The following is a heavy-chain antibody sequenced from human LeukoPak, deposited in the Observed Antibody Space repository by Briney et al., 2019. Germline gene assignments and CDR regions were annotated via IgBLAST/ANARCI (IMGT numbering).Heavy chain of an antibody. D-gene: IGHD6-13*01. CDR1: GFTFSTYA. CDR3: ARDRHSSSWYGLTSRAEYFQH. CDR2: ISSNGGNT. Sequence: GGSLRLSCSASGFTFSTYAIHRVRQAPGKGLEYVSGISSNGGNTYNADSVKGRFTISRDNSKNTVNLQMSSLRAEDTAVYYCARDRHSSSWYGLTSRAEYFQHWGQGTLVTVSS. V-gene: IGHV3-64D*09. J-gene: IGHJ1*01.